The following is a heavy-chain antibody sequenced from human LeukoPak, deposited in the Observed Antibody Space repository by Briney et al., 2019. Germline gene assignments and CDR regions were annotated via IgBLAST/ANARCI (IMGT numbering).Heavy chain of an antibody. CDR2: LSGSGGST. V-gene: IGHV3-23*01. Sequence: GGSLRLSHAASGFPFRLHAMSWVRRAPGKGLEYVSALSGSGGSTYYADAVKRRYTISRDNSKNTLYLQMNSLRAEDTAVYYCAKGVRGVIYYYYGMDVWGIGTTVTVSS. CDR3: AKGVRGVIYYYYGMDV. J-gene: IGHJ6*04. CDR1: GFPFRLHA. D-gene: IGHD3-10*01.